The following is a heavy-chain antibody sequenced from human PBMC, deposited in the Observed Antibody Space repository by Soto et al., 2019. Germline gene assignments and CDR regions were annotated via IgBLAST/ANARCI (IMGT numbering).Heavy chain of an antibody. CDR2: INHSGIT. J-gene: IGHJ6*02. CDR1: GGSFSGYY. Sequence: QVQLQQWGAGLLKPSETLSLTCAVYGGSFSGYYWSWIRQPPGKGLAWIGEINHSGITNYNPSLKSRVTITVDTSKNQLSLKLSSVTAADTAVYYCARNYYYYGMDVWGQGTTVTVSS. CDR3: ARNYYYYGMDV. V-gene: IGHV4-34*01.